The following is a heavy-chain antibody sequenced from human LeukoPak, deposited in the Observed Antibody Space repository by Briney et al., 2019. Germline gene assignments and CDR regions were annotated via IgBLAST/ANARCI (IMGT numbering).Heavy chain of an antibody. Sequence: SETLSLTCTVSGGSISSGGYYWSWIRQHPGKGLEWIGYIYYSGSTYYNPSLKSRVTISVDTSKNQFSLKLSSVTAAGTAVYYCASGYSSSWYNDAFDIWGQGTMVTVSS. V-gene: IGHV4-31*03. J-gene: IGHJ3*02. CDR2: IYYSGST. D-gene: IGHD6-13*01. CDR3: ASGYSSSWYNDAFDI. CDR1: GGSISSGGYY.